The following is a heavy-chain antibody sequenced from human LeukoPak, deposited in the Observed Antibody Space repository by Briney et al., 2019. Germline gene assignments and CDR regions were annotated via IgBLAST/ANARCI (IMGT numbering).Heavy chain of an antibody. J-gene: IGHJ4*02. Sequence: ASVRVSCKASGYTFTGYYMHWVRQAPGQGLEWMGWINPNSGGTNYAQKFQGGVTMTRDTSISAAYMELSRLRSDDTAVYYCARDLSTRPRGYWGQGTLVTISS. CDR3: ARDLSTRPRGY. V-gene: IGHV1-2*02. D-gene: IGHD2/OR15-2a*01. CDR1: GYTFTGYY. CDR2: INPNSGGT.